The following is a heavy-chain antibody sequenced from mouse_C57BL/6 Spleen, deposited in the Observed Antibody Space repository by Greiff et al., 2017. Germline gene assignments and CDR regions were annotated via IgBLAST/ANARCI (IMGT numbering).Heavy chain of an antibody. CDR3: ARFGFYYGSSYYAMDY. J-gene: IGHJ4*01. D-gene: IGHD1-1*01. CDR2: IYPGSGST. CDR1: GYTFTSYW. Sequence: QVQLQQSGAELVKPGASVKMSCKASGYTFTSYWITWVKQRPGQGLEWIGDIYPGSGSTNYNEKFKSKATLTVDTSSSTAYMQLSSLTSEDSAVYYCARFGFYYGSSYYAMDYWGQGTSVTVSS. V-gene: IGHV1-55*01.